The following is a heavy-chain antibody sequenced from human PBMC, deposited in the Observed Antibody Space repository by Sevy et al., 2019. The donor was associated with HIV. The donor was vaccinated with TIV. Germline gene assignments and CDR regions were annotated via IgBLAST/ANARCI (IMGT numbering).Heavy chain of an antibody. CDR2: INHSGST. J-gene: IGHJ5*02. Sequence: TETLSLTCAVHGGSFSGYYWNWIRQPPGKGLEWIGEINHSGSTNYNPSLKSRVTISVDTSKNQFSLKLSSVTAADTAVYYCARSPPIVVVPGAPSWFDPWGQGTLVTVSS. V-gene: IGHV4-34*01. CDR3: ARSPPIVVVPGAPSWFDP. D-gene: IGHD2-2*01. CDR1: GGSFSGYY.